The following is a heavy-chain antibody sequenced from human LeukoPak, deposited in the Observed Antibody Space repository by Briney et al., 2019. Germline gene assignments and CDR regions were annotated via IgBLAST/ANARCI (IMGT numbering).Heavy chain of an antibody. CDR1: GGSISSYY. CDR2: IYYSGST. V-gene: IGHV4-59*12. D-gene: IGHD1-26*01. J-gene: IGHJ4*02. Sequence: SETLSLICTVSGGSISSYYWSWIRQPPGKGLEWIGYIYYSGSTNYNPSLKSRVTISVDTSKNQFSLKLSSVTAADTAVYYCARGGRRIVDYWGQGTLVTVSS. CDR3: ARGGRRIVDY.